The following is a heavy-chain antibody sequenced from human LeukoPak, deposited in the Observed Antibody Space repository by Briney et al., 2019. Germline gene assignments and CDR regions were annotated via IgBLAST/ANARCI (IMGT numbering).Heavy chain of an antibody. CDR1: GFTFSSYA. D-gene: IGHD6-19*01. CDR3: ARGGPYSSSQSWFDP. J-gene: IGHJ5*02. CDR2: ISGDGSRI. V-gene: IGHV3-23*01. Sequence: GGSLILSCAASGFTFSSYAMSWVRQAPGKGLEWVSTISGDGSRIEYADSVKGRFTISRDNSKNTLYLQMNSLRADDTAVCYCARGGPYSSSQSWFDPWGQGTLVTVSS.